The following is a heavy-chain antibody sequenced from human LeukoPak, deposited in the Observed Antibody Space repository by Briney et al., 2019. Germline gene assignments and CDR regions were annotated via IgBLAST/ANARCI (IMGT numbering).Heavy chain of an antibody. Sequence: GSLRLSCAASGFTSSSYAMSWVRQAPGKGLEWVAVVSFDGSYKYYGDSVKGRFTISRDNSKNTLYLQMNSLRAEDTAVYYCAKDYGAYFYGMDVWGQGTTVTVSS. J-gene: IGHJ6*02. CDR2: VSFDGSYK. D-gene: IGHD3-10*01. CDR1: GFTSSSYA. V-gene: IGHV3-30*18. CDR3: AKDYGAYFYGMDV.